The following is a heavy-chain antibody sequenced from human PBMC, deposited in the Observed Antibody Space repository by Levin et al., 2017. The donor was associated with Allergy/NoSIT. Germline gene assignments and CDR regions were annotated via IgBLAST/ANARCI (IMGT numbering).Heavy chain of an antibody. V-gene: IGHV3-7*01. J-gene: IGHJ6*02. CDR1: GFTFSRYW. D-gene: IGHD6-13*01. CDR2: IKQDGSEK. Sequence: PGGSLRLSCAASGFTFSRYWMTWVRQAPGKGLEWVANIKQDGSEKYYVDSVKGRFTISRDNAKNSLYLQMNSLRDEDTAVYYCARDLRQQAHDHYYGMDVWGQGTTVTVSS. CDR3: ARDLRQQAHDHYYGMDV.